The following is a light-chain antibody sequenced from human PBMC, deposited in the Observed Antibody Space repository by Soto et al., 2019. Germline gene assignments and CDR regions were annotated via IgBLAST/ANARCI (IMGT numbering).Light chain of an antibody. CDR1: QSVSSSY. CDR2: GAS. Sequence: EIVLTQSPGTLSLSPGERATLSCRASQSVSSSYLAWYRQKPGQAPRLLIYGASSRATGIPDRVSGSGSGTDFTLTISRLEPEDFAVYYCQQYGSLPCTFGQGTKLQIK. V-gene: IGKV3-20*01. CDR3: QQYGSLPCT. J-gene: IGKJ2*02.